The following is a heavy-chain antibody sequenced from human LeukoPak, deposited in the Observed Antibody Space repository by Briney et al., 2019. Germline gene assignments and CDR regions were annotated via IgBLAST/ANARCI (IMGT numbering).Heavy chain of an antibody. J-gene: IGHJ5*02. Sequence: ASVKVSCKASGYTFTSYGISWVRQAPGQGLEWMGWISAYNGNTNYAQKLQGRVTMTTDTSTSTAYMELRSLRSDDTAVYYCARDPRRRQQLVLGGWFDPWGQGTLVTVSS. CDR1: GYTFTSYG. V-gene: IGHV1-18*01. CDR3: ARDPRRRQQLVLGGWFDP. D-gene: IGHD6-13*01. CDR2: ISAYNGNT.